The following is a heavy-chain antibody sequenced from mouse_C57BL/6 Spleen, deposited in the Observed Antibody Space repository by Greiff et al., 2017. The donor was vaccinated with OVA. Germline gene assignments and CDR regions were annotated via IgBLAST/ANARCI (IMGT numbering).Heavy chain of an antibody. J-gene: IGHJ1*03. D-gene: IGHD1-1*01. Sequence: VQLKESGAELVRPGASVKLSCTASGFNIKDDYMHWVKQRPEQGLEWIGWIDPENGDTEYASKFQGKATITADTSSNTAYLQLSSLTSEDTAVYYCTTYYGSSPIVWGTGTTVTVSS. V-gene: IGHV14-4*01. CDR3: TTYYGSSPIV. CDR1: GFNIKDDY. CDR2: IDPENGDT.